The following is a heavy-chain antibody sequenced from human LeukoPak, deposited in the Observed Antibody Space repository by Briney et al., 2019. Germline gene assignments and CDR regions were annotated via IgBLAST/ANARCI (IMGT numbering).Heavy chain of an antibody. J-gene: IGHJ4*02. CDR2: INPNSGGT. CDR1: GYTFTGYY. Sequence: ASVKVSCKASGYTFTGYYMHWVRQAPGQGLEWMGWINPNSGGTNYAQKFQGRVTMTRDTSISTAYMELSRLRSDDTAVYYCARLKTRVGVTNYFDYWGQGTLVTVSS. V-gene: IGHV1-2*02. D-gene: IGHD1-26*01. CDR3: ARLKTRVGVTNYFDY.